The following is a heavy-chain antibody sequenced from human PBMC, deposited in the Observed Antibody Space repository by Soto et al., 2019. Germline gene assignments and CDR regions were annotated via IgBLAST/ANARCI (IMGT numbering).Heavy chain of an antibody. V-gene: IGHV4-4*02. CDR3: ASLQQLAHAYFDY. Sequence: PSETLSLTCAVSGGSISSSNWWSWVRQPPGKGLEWIGEIYHSGSTNYNPSLKSRVTISVDKSKNQFSLKLSSVTAADTAVYYCASLQQLAHAYFDYWGQGXLVTVSS. CDR1: GGSISSSNW. CDR2: IYHSGST. D-gene: IGHD6-13*01. J-gene: IGHJ4*01.